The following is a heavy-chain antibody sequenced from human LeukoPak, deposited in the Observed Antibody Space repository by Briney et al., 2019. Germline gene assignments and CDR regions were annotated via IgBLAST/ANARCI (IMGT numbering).Heavy chain of an antibody. Sequence: GGSLRLSCAASGFSFNTYAMHWVRQAPGQGLEWVALIWHDGSHKFYSNFVRGQFTISRDNSKNTVYLQMNNLRPEDTAVYYCAREIFGSGSYLDFWGQGTLVTVSS. CDR1: GFSFNTYA. J-gene: IGHJ4*02. CDR3: AREIFGSGSYLDF. V-gene: IGHV3-33*01. D-gene: IGHD3-10*01. CDR2: IWHDGSHK.